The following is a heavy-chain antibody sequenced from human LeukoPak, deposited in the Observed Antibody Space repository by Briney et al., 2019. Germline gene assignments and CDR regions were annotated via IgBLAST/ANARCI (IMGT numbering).Heavy chain of an antibody. CDR3: ARALFPWWTFDI. CDR1: EFTFSDYS. D-gene: IGHD2-15*01. CDR2: ITSTSSYI. V-gene: IGHV3-21*01. Sequence: GGSLRLSCAASEFTFSDYSMNWVRQAPGKGLEWVSSITSTSSYISYADSVKGRFTISRDNAKNSLFLQMNSLRAEDTAVYYCARALFPWWTFDIWGQGTMITVSS. J-gene: IGHJ3*02.